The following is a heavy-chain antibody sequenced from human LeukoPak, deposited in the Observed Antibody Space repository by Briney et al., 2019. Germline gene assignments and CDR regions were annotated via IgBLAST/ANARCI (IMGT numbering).Heavy chain of an antibody. CDR2: ILYDANNK. D-gene: IGHD5-18*01. J-gene: IGHJ4*01. CDR3: ATERVRARDTASDI. Sequence: GGSLRLSCAASGFTFSSYGMHWVRQAPGKGLEWVSVILYDANNKYYADSVKGRFTISRDNPKNTLYLQMNSRRAEDTAVYSCATERVRARDTASDIWGQGTLVTVSS. V-gene: IGHV3-30*03. CDR1: GFTFSSYG.